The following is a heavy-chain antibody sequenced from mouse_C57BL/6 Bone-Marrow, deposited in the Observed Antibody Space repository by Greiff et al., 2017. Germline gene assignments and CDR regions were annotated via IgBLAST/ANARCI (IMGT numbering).Heavy chain of an antibody. CDR1: GYAFSSSW. CDR2: IYPGDGDT. J-gene: IGHJ4*01. CDR3: ARALYYAMDY. V-gene: IGHV1-82*01. Sequence: VQLQQSGPELVKPGASVKISCKASGYAFSSSWMNWVKQRPGKGLEWIGRIYPGDGDTNYNGKFKGKATLTADKSSSTAYMQLSSLTSEDSAVYLCARALYYAMDYWGQGTSVTVSS.